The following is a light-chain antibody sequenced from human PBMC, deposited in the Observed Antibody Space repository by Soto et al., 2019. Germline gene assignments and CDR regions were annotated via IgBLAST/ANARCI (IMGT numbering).Light chain of an antibody. Sequence: DIQMTQSPFSLSASVGDRVTITCRASQSISTYVNWYQQKAAKAPKLLIYAASRLQSEVPSRFVGFGSDTEFTLTITSLQPEDFATYYCQQSHGIPYTFGQGTKLEIK. J-gene: IGKJ2*01. CDR1: QSISTY. V-gene: IGKV1-39*01. CDR3: QQSHGIPYT. CDR2: AAS.